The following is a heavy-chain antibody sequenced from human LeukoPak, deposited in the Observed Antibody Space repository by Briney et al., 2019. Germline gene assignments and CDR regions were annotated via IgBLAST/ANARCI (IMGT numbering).Heavy chain of an antibody. CDR2: IYYSGST. CDR3: ARGPGYSSTTDAFEI. CDR1: GGSISSSSYY. D-gene: IGHD6-13*01. Sequence: PSETLSLICTVSGGSISSSSYYWGWIRQPPGKGLEWIGSIYYSGSTYNNPSLKSRVTISVDTSKNQFSLKLSSVTAADTAVYYCARGPGYSSTTDAFEIWGQGTMVTVSS. J-gene: IGHJ3*02. V-gene: IGHV4-39*07.